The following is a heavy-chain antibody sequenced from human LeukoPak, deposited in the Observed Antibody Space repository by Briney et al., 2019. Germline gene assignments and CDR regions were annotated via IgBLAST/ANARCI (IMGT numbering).Heavy chain of an antibody. CDR2: INPNSGGT. Sequence: GASVKVSCKASGYTFTTYTIHWVRQAPGQSLEWMGWINPNSGGTNYAQKFQGRVTMTRDTSISTAYMELSRLRSDDTAVYYCARGDIVVLPAGIPHNWFDPWGQGTLVTVSS. J-gene: IGHJ5*02. CDR3: ARGDIVVLPAGIPHNWFDP. V-gene: IGHV1-2*02. D-gene: IGHD2-2*02. CDR1: GYTFTTYT.